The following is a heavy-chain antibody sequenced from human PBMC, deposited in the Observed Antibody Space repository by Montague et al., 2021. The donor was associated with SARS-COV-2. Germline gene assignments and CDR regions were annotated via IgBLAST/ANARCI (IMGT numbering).Heavy chain of an antibody. D-gene: IGHD3-10*01. CDR2: IYYSGST. Sequence: SETLSLTCTLSGGSISSYYWSWIRQPPGKGLEWIGYIYYSGSTNXNPSLKSRVTISVDTSKNQFSLKLSSVTAADTAVYYCARASITMVRGVTRWYFDLWGRGTLVTVSS. J-gene: IGHJ2*01. V-gene: IGHV4-59*13. CDR3: ARASITMVRGVTRWYFDL. CDR1: GGSISSYY.